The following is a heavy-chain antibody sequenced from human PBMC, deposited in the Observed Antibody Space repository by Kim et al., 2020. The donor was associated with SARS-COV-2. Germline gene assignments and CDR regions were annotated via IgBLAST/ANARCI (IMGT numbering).Heavy chain of an antibody. CDR2: IGIDGVP. Sequence: GGSLRLSCSASGFAFSNHGMAWVRQAPGKGLEWVSCIGIDGVPTYADSVRGRFTISRDNSKNTLYLLMRNLRVDDTAVYYCAKEIRPNDYWGQGTLVTVSS. V-gene: IGHV3-23*01. J-gene: IGHJ4*02. CDR3: AKEIRPNDY. CDR1: GFAFSNHG.